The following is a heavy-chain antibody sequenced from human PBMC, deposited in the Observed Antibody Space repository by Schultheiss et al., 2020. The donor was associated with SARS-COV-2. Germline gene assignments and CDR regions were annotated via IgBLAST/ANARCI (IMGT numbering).Heavy chain of an antibody. CDR3: AKDFGSAVSVFHDF. CDR2: INGDGSNT. V-gene: IGHV3-74*01. D-gene: IGHD2-15*01. CDR1: GFTFSSYW. J-gene: IGHJ4*02. Sequence: GGSLRLSCAASGFTFSSYWMHWVRQAPGKGLVWVSRINGDGSNTDYADSVKGRFTISRDNAKNTLYLQMNSLRAEDTAVYYCAKDFGSAVSVFHDFWGPGTLVTVSS.